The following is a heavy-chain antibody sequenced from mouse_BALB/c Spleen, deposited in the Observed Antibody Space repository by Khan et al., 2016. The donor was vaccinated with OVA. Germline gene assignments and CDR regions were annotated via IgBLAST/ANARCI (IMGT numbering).Heavy chain of an antibody. CDR1: GYTFTNYL. CDR3: ARYASTPYYAMDY. V-gene: IGHV1S136*01. D-gene: IGHD1-1*01. J-gene: IGHJ4*01. CDR2: INPYNDGT. Sequence: VQLQQSGPELVKPGASVKMSCKTSGYTFTNYLMHWVKQKPGQGLEWIGYINPYNDGTKYNENFRGKATLTSDKSSSTAYMELSSLTSEDSAVYYCARYASTPYYAMDYWGQGTSVTVPS.